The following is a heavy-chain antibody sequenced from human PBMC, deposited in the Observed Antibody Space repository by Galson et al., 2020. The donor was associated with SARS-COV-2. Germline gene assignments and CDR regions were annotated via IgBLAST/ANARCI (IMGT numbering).Heavy chain of an antibody. CDR3: AAGGVAGTGY. Sequence: GGSLRLSCAASGFPFSSYVLSWVRQAPGRGLEWVSGVSGSGGSTYYADSVRGRFTISRDSSRNTLYLQMNSLRADDTAVYYCAAGGVAGTGYWGQGTLVTVSS. CDR2: VSGSGGST. V-gene: IGHV3-23*01. J-gene: IGHJ4*02. CDR1: GFPFSSYV. D-gene: IGHD6-19*01.